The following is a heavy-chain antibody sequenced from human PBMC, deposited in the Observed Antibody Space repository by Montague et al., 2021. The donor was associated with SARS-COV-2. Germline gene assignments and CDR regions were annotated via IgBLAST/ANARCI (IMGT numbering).Heavy chain of an antibody. CDR3: AKDRVPSSSWYDGMDP. CDR2: VYSGGTTT. D-gene: IGHD6-13*01. CDR1: GFTFSSYP. V-gene: IGHV3-23*03. Sequence: SLRLSCSASGFTFSSYPMTWVRQAPGKGLEWVSVVYSGGTTTYYXDSVKGRFTISRDNSKNTLYLEMNSLRAEDTAIYYCAKDRVPSSSWYDGMDPWGQGTLVTVSS. J-gene: IGHJ5*02.